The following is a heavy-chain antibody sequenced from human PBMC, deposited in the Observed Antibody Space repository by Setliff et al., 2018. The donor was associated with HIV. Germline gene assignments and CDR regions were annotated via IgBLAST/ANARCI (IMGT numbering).Heavy chain of an antibody. CDR1: GFSFSSFG. CDR2: IWYDGSRE. J-gene: IGHJ4*02. D-gene: IGHD1-26*01. V-gene: IGHV3-30*19. CDR3: AREGVGGYFDY. Sequence: PGGSLRLSCAASGFSFSSFGMHWGRLTPGKGLEWVAAIWYDGSREYYAESVKGRFTISRDNSKNTLYLQMNSLRAEDSAVYHCAREGVGGYFDYWGQGTLVTVSS.